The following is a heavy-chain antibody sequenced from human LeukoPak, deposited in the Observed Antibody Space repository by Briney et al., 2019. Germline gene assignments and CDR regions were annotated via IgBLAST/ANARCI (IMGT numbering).Heavy chain of an antibody. Sequence: SETLSLTCTVSGGSISSGDYYWSWLRQPPGKGLEWIGYIYYSGSTYYNPSLKSRVTISVDTSKNQFSLKLSSVTAADTAVYYCAREPIQLWFFDYWGQGTLVTVSS. CDR3: AREPIQLWFFDY. J-gene: IGHJ4*02. CDR2: IYYSGST. CDR1: GGSISSGDYY. V-gene: IGHV4-30-4*01. D-gene: IGHD5-18*01.